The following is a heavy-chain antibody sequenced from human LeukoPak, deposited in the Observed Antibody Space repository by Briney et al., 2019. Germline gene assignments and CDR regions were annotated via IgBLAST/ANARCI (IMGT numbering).Heavy chain of an antibody. CDR3: AKDVLTGYEEYYGMDV. J-gene: IGHJ6*02. V-gene: IGHV3-23*01. Sequence: GGSLRLSCAASGFTFSSYAMSWVRQAPGKGLEWVSAISGSGGSTYYADSVKGRFTISRDNSKNTLYLQMNSLRAEDTAVYYCAKDVLTGYEEYYGMDVWGQGTTVTVSS. CDR2: ISGSGGST. D-gene: IGHD6-13*01. CDR1: GFTFSSYA.